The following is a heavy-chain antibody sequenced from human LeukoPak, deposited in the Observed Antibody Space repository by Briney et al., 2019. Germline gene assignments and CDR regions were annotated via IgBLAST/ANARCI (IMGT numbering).Heavy chain of an antibody. Sequence: ASVKVSCKASGYTFTSYGISWVRQAPGQGLEWMGWISAYNGNTNYAQKLQGRVTMTTDTSTSTAYMELRSLRSDDTAVYYCAKDRAAHVLLGPWGQGTLVTVSS. CDR3: AKDRAAHVLLGP. CDR1: GYTFTSYG. D-gene: IGHD3-10*01. V-gene: IGHV1-18*01. CDR2: ISAYNGNT. J-gene: IGHJ5*02.